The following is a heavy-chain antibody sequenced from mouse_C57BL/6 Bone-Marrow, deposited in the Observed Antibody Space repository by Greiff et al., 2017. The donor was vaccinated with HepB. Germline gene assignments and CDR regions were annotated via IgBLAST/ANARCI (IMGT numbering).Heavy chain of an antibody. CDR1: GYTFTSYG. CDR2: IYPRSGNT. D-gene: IGHD2-5*01. V-gene: IGHV1-81*01. Sequence: VQLQQSGAELARPGASVKLSCKASGYTFTSYGISWVKQRTGQGLEWIGEIYPRSGNTYYNEKFKGKATLTADKSSSTAYMELRSLTSEDSAVYFCARTGGYSNYRAWFAYWGQGTLVTVSA. CDR3: ARTGGYSNYRAWFAY. J-gene: IGHJ3*01.